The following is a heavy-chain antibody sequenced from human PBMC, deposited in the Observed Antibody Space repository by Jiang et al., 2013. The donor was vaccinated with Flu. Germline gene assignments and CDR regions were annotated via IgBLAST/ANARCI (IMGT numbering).Heavy chain of an antibody. CDR1: GDSISNEDW. Sequence: VSGDSISNEDWWSWVRQPPGKGLEWIGEIHHSGNTNYNPSLKSRVTFSLDKSKNQFSVRLSSLTAADTAVYYCARNGFYSLDFWGQGTLVTVSS. J-gene: IGHJ4*02. V-gene: IGHV4-4*02. CDR2: IHHSGNT. D-gene: IGHD3-3*01. CDR3: ARNGFYSLDF.